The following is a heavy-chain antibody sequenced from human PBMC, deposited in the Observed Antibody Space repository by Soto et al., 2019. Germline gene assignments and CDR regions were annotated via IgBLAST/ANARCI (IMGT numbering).Heavy chain of an antibody. J-gene: IGHJ5*02. Sequence: GASVKVSCTASGGTFSSYAISWVRQAPGQGLEWMGGIIPIFGTANYAQKFQGRVTITADESTSTAYMELSSLRSEDTAVYYCVTAMKLYYDFWSGYWTPFDPWGQGTLVTVSS. CDR3: VTAMKLYYDFWSGYWTPFDP. CDR2: IIPIFGTA. D-gene: IGHD3-3*01. V-gene: IGHV1-69*13. CDR1: GGTFSSYA.